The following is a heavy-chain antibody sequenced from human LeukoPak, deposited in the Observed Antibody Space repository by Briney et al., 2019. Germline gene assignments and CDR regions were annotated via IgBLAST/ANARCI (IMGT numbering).Heavy chain of an antibody. Sequence: SVKVSCKASGGTFSSYAINWVRQAPGQGLEWMGGIIPIFGTANYAQKFQGRVTITADESTSTAYMELSSLRSEDTAVYYCASMGVNDFWSGYYHIDYWGQGTLVTVSS. CDR1: GGTFSSYA. J-gene: IGHJ4*02. V-gene: IGHV1-69*13. D-gene: IGHD3-3*01. CDR3: ASMGVNDFWSGYYHIDY. CDR2: IIPIFGTA.